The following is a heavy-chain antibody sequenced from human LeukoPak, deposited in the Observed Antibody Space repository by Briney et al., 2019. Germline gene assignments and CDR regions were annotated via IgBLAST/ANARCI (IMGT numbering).Heavy chain of an antibody. Sequence: GGSLRLSCAASGFTFSSYGMHWVRQAPGKGLEWVAVISYDGSNKYYADSVMGRFTISRDNSKNTLYLQMNSLRAEDTAVYYCAKSKGTTGTTGVDYWGQGTLVTVSS. D-gene: IGHD1-1*01. CDR2: ISYDGSNK. V-gene: IGHV3-30*18. CDR1: GFTFSSYG. CDR3: AKSKGTTGTTGVDY. J-gene: IGHJ4*02.